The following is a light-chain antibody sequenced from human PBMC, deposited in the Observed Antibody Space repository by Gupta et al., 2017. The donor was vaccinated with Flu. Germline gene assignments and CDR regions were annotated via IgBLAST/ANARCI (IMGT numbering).Light chain of an antibody. CDR3: QQLYSYPRT. V-gene: IGKV1-9*01. J-gene: IGKJ1*01. Sequence: GDRVVITCRSSQGISSYLALFQQKPGKSPQVLLYTASSMQGWVPSGLSGSGSWTAFTRTISSLQPEEFATYYSQQLYSYPRTFGQGTKVEIK. CDR1: QGISSY. CDR2: TAS.